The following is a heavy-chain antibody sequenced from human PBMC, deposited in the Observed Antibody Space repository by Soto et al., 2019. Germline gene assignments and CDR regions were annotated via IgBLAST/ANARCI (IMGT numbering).Heavy chain of an antibody. Sequence: EVQLLESGGGLEQPGGSLRLSCAASGFTFSTYAMSWVRQAPGKGLEWVSVISGTGGSTYYADSVKGRFTISRENSKNTLSLQMNSLRAEDTAIYYCAKGLSGSFYFYYALDVWGQGTTVTVSS. CDR1: GFTFSTYA. J-gene: IGHJ6*02. CDR3: AKGLSGSFYFYYALDV. CDR2: ISGTGGST. V-gene: IGHV3-23*01. D-gene: IGHD3-16*02.